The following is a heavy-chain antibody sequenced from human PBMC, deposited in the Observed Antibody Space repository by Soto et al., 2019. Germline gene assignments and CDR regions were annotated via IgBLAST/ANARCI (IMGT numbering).Heavy chain of an antibody. V-gene: IGHV4-61*01. Sequence: PSETLSLTCTVSGGSVSSGSYYWSWIRQPPGKGLEWIGYIYYSGSTNYNPSLKSRVTISVDTSKNQFSLKLSSVTAADTAVYYCARRYSSSFDYWGQGTLVTVS. D-gene: IGHD6-13*01. J-gene: IGHJ4*02. CDR3: ARRYSSSFDY. CDR2: IYYSGST. CDR1: GGSVSSGSYY.